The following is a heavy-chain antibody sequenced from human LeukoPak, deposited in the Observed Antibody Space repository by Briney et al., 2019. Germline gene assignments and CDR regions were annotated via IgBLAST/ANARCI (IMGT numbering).Heavy chain of an antibody. CDR1: GYTFTSYD. CDR2: MNPNSGNT. CDR3: ARGLVYCGADCTD. D-gene: IGHD2-21*02. J-gene: IGHJ4*02. Sequence: ASVKVSCKASGYTFTSYDINWVRQATGQGLEWMGWMNPNSGNTGYTQKFQGRATMTRNTSISTAYIELSSLRSEDTALYYCARGLVYCGADCTDWGQGTLVTVSS. V-gene: IGHV1-8*01.